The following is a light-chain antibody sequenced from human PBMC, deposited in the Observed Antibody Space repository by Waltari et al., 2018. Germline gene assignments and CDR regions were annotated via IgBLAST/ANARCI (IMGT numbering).Light chain of an antibody. V-gene: IGLV1-40*01. CDR3: QSYDTTLSGSA. CDR2: GNN. CDR1: SSNIGAGYD. J-gene: IGLJ2*01. Sequence: QAVLTQPPSVSGAPGQRVTISCTGSSSNIGAGYDVNWYQEVPGTAPKLLIDGNNNRPPGVPDRFSGAKSGASASRAITGLQAEDEADYYGQSYDTTLSGSAFGGGTKLTVL.